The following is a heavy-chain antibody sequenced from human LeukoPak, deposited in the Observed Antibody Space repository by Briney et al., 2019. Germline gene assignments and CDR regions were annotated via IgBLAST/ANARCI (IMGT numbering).Heavy chain of an antibody. CDR2: IYHSGST. J-gene: IGHJ3*02. Sequence: SETLSLTCTVSGYSISSGYYWGWIRQPPGKGLEWIGSIYHSGSTSYNPSLKSRVTISVDTSKNQFSLKLSSVTAADTAVYYCARPTVRGVWAFDIWGQGTMVTVSS. CDR1: GYSISSGYY. CDR3: ARPTVRGVWAFDI. D-gene: IGHD3-10*01. V-gene: IGHV4-38-2*02.